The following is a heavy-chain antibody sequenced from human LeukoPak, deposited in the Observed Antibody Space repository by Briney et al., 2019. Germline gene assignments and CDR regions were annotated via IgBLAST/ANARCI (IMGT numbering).Heavy chain of an antibody. D-gene: IGHD3-9*01. V-gene: IGHV4-39*01. CDR3: ARRGDILPDYALDY. J-gene: IGHJ4*02. CDR1: GGSINSNSHH. Sequence: KPSETLSLTCSVSGGSINSNSHHWDWIRQAPGKGLEWIGNIYYSATTSYNPSLKSRVTISVDTSKNQFSLRLSSVTAADTAVYYWARRGDILPDYALDYWGQGTLVTVSS. CDR2: IYYSATT.